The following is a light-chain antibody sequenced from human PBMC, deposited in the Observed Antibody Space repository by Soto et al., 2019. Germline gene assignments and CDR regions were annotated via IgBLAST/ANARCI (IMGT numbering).Light chain of an antibody. V-gene: IGKV3-11*01. Sequence: EIVMMQSPATLSVSPGERATLSCRASQSISTNLAWYQQKPGQAPRLLIFGASTRATGIPVRFSGSGSGTDFTLTISSLEPEDFAVYYCQQRSNWPYTFGQGTKLEIK. CDR3: QQRSNWPYT. J-gene: IGKJ2*01. CDR1: QSISTN. CDR2: GAS.